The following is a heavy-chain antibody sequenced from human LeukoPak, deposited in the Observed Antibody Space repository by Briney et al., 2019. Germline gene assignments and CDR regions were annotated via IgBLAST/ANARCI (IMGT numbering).Heavy chain of an antibody. CDR3: ATRNSGSYSI. J-gene: IGHJ3*02. Sequence: PSETLSLTCAVYGGSFSGYYWSWIRQPPGKGPEWIGEINHSGSTNYNPSLKSRVTISVDTSKNQFSLKLSSVTAADTAVYYCATRNSGSYSIWGQGTMVTVSS. D-gene: IGHD1-26*01. CDR1: GGSFSGYY. CDR2: INHSGST. V-gene: IGHV4-34*01.